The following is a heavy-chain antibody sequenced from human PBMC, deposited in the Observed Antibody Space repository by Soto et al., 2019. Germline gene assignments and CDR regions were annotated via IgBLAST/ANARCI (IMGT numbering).Heavy chain of an antibody. CDR1: GGSLSSYY. J-gene: IGHJ5*02. Sequence: SETLSLTCTVSGGSLSSYYWTWIRQSPGKGLEWIGYVYFSGNTNYNPSLKSRVTISIDTSKNQFSLRLASVTAADTAFYYCGSVRPSGYVLSWGQGTLVPVYS. CDR3: GSVRPSGYVLS. V-gene: IGHV4-59*01. D-gene: IGHD6-25*01. CDR2: VYFSGNT.